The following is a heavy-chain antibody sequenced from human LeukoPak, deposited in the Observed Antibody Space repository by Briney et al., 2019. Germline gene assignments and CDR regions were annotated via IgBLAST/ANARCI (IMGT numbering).Heavy chain of an antibody. CDR2: IKEDGSVK. V-gene: IGHV3-7*01. D-gene: IGHD3-22*01. CDR3: ARRGLPDY. J-gene: IGHJ4*02. Sequence: GGSLRLSCAASEFTFNTYWMSWVRQAPGKGLEWVANIKEDGSVKYYVASVKGRFTISRDNAKNSLYLQMNSLRAEDTAVYYCARRGLPDYWGQGILVTVSS. CDR1: EFTFNTYW.